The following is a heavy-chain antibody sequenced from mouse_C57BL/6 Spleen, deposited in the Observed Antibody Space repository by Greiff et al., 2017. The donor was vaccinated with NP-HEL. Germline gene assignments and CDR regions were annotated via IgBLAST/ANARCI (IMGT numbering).Heavy chain of an antibody. Sequence: EVNVVESGGDLVKPGGSLKLSCAASGFTFSSYGMSWVRQTPDTRLEWVATISSGGSYTYYPDSVKGRFTISRDNAKNTLYLQMSSLKSEDTAMYYCARQGSYRDFDYWGQGTTLTVSS. CDR3: ARQGSYRDFDY. V-gene: IGHV5-6*01. CDR2: ISSGGSYT. D-gene: IGHD1-1*02. CDR1: GFTFSSYG. J-gene: IGHJ2*01.